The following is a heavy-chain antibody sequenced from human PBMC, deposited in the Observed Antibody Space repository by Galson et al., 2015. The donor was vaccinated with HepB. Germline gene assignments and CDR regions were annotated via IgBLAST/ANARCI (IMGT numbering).Heavy chain of an antibody. V-gene: IGHV3-15*01. CDR2: IKSKTDGGTT. CDR3: TTDPYLSGWYVNGDY. D-gene: IGHD6-19*01. Sequence: SLRLSCAASGFTFSNAWMSWVRQAPGKGLEWVGRIKSKTDGGTTDYAAPVKGRFTISRDDSKNTLYLQMNSLKTEDTAVYYCTTDPYLSGWYVNGDYWGQGTLVTVSS. J-gene: IGHJ4*02. CDR1: GFTFSNAW.